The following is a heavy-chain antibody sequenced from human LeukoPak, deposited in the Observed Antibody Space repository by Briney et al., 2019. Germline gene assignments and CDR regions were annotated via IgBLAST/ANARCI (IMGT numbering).Heavy chain of an antibody. V-gene: IGHV3-30*18. J-gene: IGHJ3*01. CDR1: GFLFNNHD. Sequence: GGSLRLLCTASGFLFNNHDMHGPRQATGKGLVWVAGISYDGRNKYYADSVKCRFTISRDNSKTTLNLQMNSLRTEDTAVYYCAKPRDIDAWAFDVWSQGTMVTVS. CDR3: AKPRDIDAWAFDV. D-gene: IGHD2-15*01. CDR2: ISYDGRNK.